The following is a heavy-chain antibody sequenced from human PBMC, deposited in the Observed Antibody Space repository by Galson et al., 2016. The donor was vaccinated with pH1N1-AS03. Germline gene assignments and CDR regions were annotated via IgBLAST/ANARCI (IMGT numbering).Heavy chain of an antibody. J-gene: IGHJ4*02. CDR2: VHYSEST. Sequence: ETLSLTCTVSGGSINTHYWSWIRQPPGKGLEWIGYVHYSESTYYNPALKSRVTISVDTPKNKFSLKVRSVSAADTLVYYCASTPHKRTFDYWGQGTLVTVSS. V-gene: IGHV4-59*11. CDR3: ASTPHKRTFDY. CDR1: GGSINTHY.